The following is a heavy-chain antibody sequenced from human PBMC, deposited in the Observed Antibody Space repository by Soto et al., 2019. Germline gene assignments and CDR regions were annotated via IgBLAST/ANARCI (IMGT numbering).Heavy chain of an antibody. V-gene: IGHV3-9*01. CDR2: IPWNSVGI. D-gene: IGHD6-6*01. J-gene: IGHJ4*02. Sequence: EVQLVESGGGLVQPGRSLRLSCVVSGFTFDDFGMHWVRQAPGKGLEWVSGIPWNSVGIAYADSVKGRFTISRDNAKNSLYLQMNSLRPEETALYYCVKGKSEYSRSSFDYWSQGTLVTVTS. CDR3: VKGKSEYSRSSFDY. CDR1: GFTFDDFG.